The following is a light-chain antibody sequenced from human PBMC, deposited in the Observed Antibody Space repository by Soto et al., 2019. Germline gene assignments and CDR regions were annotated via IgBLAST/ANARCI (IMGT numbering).Light chain of an antibody. CDR2: SAS. V-gene: IGKV3-15*01. CDR1: QGVSSN. Sequence: ETVMTQSPATLSVSPGERATLSCRASQGVSSNLARYQQKPGQAPRLLIYSASTRATGIPARFSGSGSGTEFTLTISSLQSEDFAVYYCQQYNNWPPITFGQGTKLEIK. CDR3: QQYNNWPPIT. J-gene: IGKJ2*01.